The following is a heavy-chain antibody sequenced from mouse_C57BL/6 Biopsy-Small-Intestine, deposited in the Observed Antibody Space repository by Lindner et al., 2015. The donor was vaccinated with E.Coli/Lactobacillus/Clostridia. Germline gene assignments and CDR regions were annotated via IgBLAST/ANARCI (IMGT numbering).Heavy chain of an antibody. CDR3: ATLPPDKTVPFDY. Sequence: SVKVSCKASGYTFTAFYMHWVRQAPGQGFEWMGWMHPQSGTTNYAQKFQGRITMTRDTSIGTAYLELSSLRSDDTAVYYCATLPPDKTVPFDYWGQGTLVTVSS. CDR2: MHPQSGTT. V-gene: IGHV1-84*02. CDR1: GYTFTAFY. J-gene: IGHJ4*01.